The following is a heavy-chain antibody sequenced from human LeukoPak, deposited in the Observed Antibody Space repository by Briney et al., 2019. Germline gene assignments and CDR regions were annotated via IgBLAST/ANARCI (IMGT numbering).Heavy chain of an antibody. CDR2: INPNSGGT. CDR1: GYTFTSYY. Sequence: ASVKVSCKASGYTFTSYYMHWVRQAPGQGLEWMGWINPNSGGTNYAQKFQGRVTMTRDTSISTAYMELSRMRSDDTAVYYCARDLRGYSGYADYYFDYWGQGTLVTVSS. V-gene: IGHV1-2*02. D-gene: IGHD5-12*01. CDR3: ARDLRGYSGYADYYFDY. J-gene: IGHJ4*02.